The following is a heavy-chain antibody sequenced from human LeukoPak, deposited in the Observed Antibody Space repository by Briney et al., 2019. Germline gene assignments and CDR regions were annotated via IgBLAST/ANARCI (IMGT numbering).Heavy chain of an antibody. J-gene: IGHJ4*02. CDR2: ISGSGGST. CDR3: AKDFSSNGWYPPSDY. D-gene: IGHD6-19*01. CDR1: GVTFSSYA. V-gene: IGHV3-23*01. Sequence: GGSLRLSCAASGVTFSSYAMSWVRQAPGKGLEWVSAISGSGGSTYYADSVKGRFTISRDNSKNTLYLQMNSLRAEDTAVYYCAKDFSSNGWYPPSDYWGQGTLVTVSS.